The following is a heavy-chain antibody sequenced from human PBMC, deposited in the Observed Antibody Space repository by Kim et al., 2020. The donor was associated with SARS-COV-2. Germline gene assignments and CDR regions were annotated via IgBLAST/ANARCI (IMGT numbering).Heavy chain of an antibody. Sequence: GGSLRLSCVASGLTFSNYGMHWVRQAPGKGLEWLAVISHDGSYKYYADSVKGRFTISRENSKNTLYLQMNNLRAEDTAVYYCAKSDGYCYGGSCPRGMDVWGQGTTVTVSS. J-gene: IGHJ6*02. D-gene: IGHD2-15*01. CDR2: ISHDGSYK. V-gene: IGHV3-30*18. CDR1: GLTFSNYG. CDR3: AKSDGYCYGGSCPRGMDV.